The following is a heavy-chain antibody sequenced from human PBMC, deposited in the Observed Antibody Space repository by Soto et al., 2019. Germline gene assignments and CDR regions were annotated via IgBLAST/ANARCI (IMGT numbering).Heavy chain of an antibody. D-gene: IGHD6-19*01. Sequence: QLQLQESGPGLVKPSETLSLTCTVSGGSISSSSYYWGWIRQPPGQGLEWIGSIYYSGSTYYNPSLQRRVTISVDTSKNQFSLKLSSVTAADTAVYYCARRLAVAGNNWFDPWGQGTLVTVSS. J-gene: IGHJ5*02. CDR2: IYYSGST. CDR3: ARRLAVAGNNWFDP. CDR1: GGSISSSSYY. V-gene: IGHV4-39*01.